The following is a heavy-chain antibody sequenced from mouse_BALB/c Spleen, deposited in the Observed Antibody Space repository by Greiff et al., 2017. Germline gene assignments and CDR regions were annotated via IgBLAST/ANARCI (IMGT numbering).Heavy chain of an antibody. CDR2: ISSGSSTI. CDR1: GFTFSSFG. J-gene: IGHJ3*01. Sequence: EVKLMESGGGLVQPGGSRKLSCAASGFTFSSFGMHWVRQAPEKGLEWVAYISSGSSTIYYADTVKGRFTISRDNPKNTLVLQMTSLRSEDTAMYYCATWKYYDVRWFDYWGQGTLVTVSA. CDR3: ATWKYYDVRWFDY. V-gene: IGHV5-17*02. D-gene: IGHD2-4*01.